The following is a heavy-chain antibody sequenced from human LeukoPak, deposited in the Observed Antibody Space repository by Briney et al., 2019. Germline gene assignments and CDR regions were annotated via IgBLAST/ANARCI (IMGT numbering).Heavy chain of an antibody. Sequence: PSETLSLTCNVSGYSISSGYYWGWIRQPPGQGLQWIGTIYHSGSTYYNPSLKSRVTISVDTSKNQFSLKVNSVTAADTAVYYCARHDWFDPWGHGTLVTVSS. D-gene: IGHD3-3*01. CDR3: ARHDWFDP. CDR1: GYSISSGYY. J-gene: IGHJ5*02. V-gene: IGHV4-38-2*02. CDR2: IYHSGST.